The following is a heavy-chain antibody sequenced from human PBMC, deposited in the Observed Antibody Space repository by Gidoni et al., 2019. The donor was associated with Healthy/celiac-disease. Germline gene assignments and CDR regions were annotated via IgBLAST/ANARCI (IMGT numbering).Heavy chain of an antibody. J-gene: IGHJ4*02. V-gene: IGHV3-48*03. Sequence: EVQLVESGGGLVQPGGSLRLSCAASGFTFSSYEMNWVRQAPGKGLEWVSYISSSGSTIYYADSVKGRFTISRDNAKNSLYLQMNSLRAEETAVYYCARVCYYGSGSCYWGQGTLVTVSS. D-gene: IGHD3-10*01. CDR2: ISSSGSTI. CDR1: GFTFSSYE. CDR3: ARVCYYGSGSCY.